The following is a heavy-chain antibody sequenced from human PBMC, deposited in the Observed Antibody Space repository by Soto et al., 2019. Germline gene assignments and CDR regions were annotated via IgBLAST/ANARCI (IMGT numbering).Heavy chain of an antibody. V-gene: IGHV5-51*01. CDR2: IYPGDSDT. Sequence: GASLKISCKGSGYTFTSYWIGWVRQMPGEGLEWLGVIYPGDSDTRYSPSFHGQVTISADKSINTAYLQWGSLKASDSAIYYCARSAGNACRFSEYWGQGTLVTVSS. CDR1: GYTFTSYW. J-gene: IGHJ4*02. CDR3: ARSAGNACRFSEY. D-gene: IGHD2-15*01.